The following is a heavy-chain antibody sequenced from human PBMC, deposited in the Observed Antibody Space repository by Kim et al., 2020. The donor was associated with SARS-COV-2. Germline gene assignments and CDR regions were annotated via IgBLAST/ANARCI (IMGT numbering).Heavy chain of an antibody. CDR3: ARGFGGWDDY. J-gene: IGHJ4*02. CDR2: INAGNGNT. D-gene: IGHD6-19*01. V-gene: IGHV1-3*01. CDR1: EYTFTSYA. Sequence: ASVKVSCKASEYTFTSYAMHWVRQAPGQRLEWMGWINAGNGNTIYSQKFQGRLTITRDTSASTVYMELSSLRSEDTAVYYCARGFGGWDDYWGQGSLVTVSS.